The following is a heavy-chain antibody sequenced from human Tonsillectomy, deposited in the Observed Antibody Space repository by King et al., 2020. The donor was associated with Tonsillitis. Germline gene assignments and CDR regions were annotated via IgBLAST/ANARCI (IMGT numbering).Heavy chain of an antibody. CDR1: GYSFTSYW. Sequence: VQLVQSGAEVKKPGESLRISCKGSGYSFTSYWISWVRQMPGKGLEWMGRIDPSDSYTNYSPSFQGHITISAYKSISTAYLQWSSLKASDTAMYYCARLPRMCFWSGYYFLDYWGQGTLVIVSS. D-gene: IGHD3-3*01. CDR2: IDPSDSYT. V-gene: IGHV5-10-1*03. J-gene: IGHJ4*02. CDR3: ARLPRMCFWSGYYFLDY.